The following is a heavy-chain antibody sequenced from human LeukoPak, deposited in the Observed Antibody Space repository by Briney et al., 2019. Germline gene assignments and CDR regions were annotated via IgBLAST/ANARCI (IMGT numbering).Heavy chain of an antibody. CDR1: GGSISSYY. CDR3: ARGGLENGYHSNDGFDI. CDR2: IYPSGST. J-gene: IGHJ3*02. V-gene: IGHV4-59*01. Sequence: PSETLSLTCTVSGGSISSYYWSWIRQPPGKGLEWIGYIYPSGSTNYNPSLKSRVTMSVDTSRNQFSLKLSSVTAADTAVYYCARGGLENGYHSNDGFDIWGQGTMVTVSS. D-gene: IGHD3-22*01.